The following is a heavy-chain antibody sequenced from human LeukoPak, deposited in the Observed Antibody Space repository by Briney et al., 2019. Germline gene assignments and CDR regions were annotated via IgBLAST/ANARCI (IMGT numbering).Heavy chain of an antibody. CDR1: GGPISSSSYY. J-gene: IGHJ5*02. D-gene: IGHD6-19*01. Sequence: LPETLSPTCTVSGGPISSSSYYWGWIRQPPGKGLEWIGSIDYSGSTYYNPSLKSPVTISVDTSKHQFSLKLSSVTAADPAVYYCARCKTLVFRWLVHGFDPWGQGTLVTVSS. CDR2: IDYSGST. CDR3: ARCKTLVFRWLVHGFDP. V-gene: IGHV4-39*07.